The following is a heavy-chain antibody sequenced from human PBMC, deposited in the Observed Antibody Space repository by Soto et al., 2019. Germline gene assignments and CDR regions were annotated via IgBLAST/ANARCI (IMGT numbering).Heavy chain of an antibody. Sequence: QVRLVQSGAEVKKPGSSVKVSCKASGDTFNTYVISWVRQAPGQGLEWIGGIILMFDATNYAQDFRGRATITADKSTNITYLELSSLRSDDTAVYYCARPFLAAFDLWGQGTMVTVSS. J-gene: IGHJ3*01. CDR1: GDTFNTYV. CDR2: IILMFDAT. V-gene: IGHV1-69*06. CDR3: ARPFLAAFDL.